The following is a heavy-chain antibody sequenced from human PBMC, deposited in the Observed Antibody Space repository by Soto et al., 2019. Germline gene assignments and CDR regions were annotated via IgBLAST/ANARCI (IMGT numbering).Heavy chain of an antibody. J-gene: IGHJ6*03. CDR2: ISSSSQNI. CDR1: EFTFSTYA. V-gene: IGHV3-48*01. CDR3: ARDQSRGQVFYYYMDV. Sequence: EVQLVESGGGLVQPGGSLRLSCAASEFTFSTYAMNWVRQAPGKVLEWVSYISSSSQNIRYADSVKGRFTISRDNAKNSLYLQMNSLRAEDTAVYYCARDQSRGQVFYYYMDVWGKGTTVTVSS. D-gene: IGHD3-10*01.